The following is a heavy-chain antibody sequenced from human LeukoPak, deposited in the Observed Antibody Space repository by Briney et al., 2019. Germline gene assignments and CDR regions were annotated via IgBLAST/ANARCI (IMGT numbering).Heavy chain of an antibody. CDR2: IYSGGST. Sequence: GGSLRLSCAASGFTVSSNYMSWVRQAPGKGLEWGSVIYSGGSTYYADSVKGRFTISRDNSKNTLYLQMNSLRAEDTAVYYCTRDPEDSSGWDLADYWGQGTLVTVSS. CDR3: TRDPEDSSGWDLADY. D-gene: IGHD6-19*01. V-gene: IGHV3-66*01. J-gene: IGHJ4*02. CDR1: GFTVSSNY.